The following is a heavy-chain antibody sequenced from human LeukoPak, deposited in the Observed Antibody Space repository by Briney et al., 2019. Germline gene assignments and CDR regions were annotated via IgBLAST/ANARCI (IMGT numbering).Heavy chain of an antibody. D-gene: IGHD3-16*02. CDR2: IYYSGNT. CDR3: ARDGGYDYVWGSYRYFDF. V-gene: IGHV4-39*07. CDR1: GGSISSTSYY. Sequence: PSETLSLTCTVSGGSISSTSYYWGWIRQPPGKGLEWIGSIYYSGNTYYNPSLKSRVSISIDTSKNQFSLKLSSVTAADTAIYYCARDGGYDYVWGSYRYFDFWGQGTLVTVSS. J-gene: IGHJ4*02.